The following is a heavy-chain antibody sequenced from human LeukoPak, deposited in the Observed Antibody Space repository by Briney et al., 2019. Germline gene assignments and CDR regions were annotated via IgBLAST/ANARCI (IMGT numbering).Heavy chain of an antibody. CDR2: IYYSGST. CDR3: ARQSIAVAGIGAFDI. D-gene: IGHD6-19*01. Sequence: SETLSLTCTVSGGSISSGGYYLSWIRQHPGKGLEWIVHIYYSGSTYYNPSLKSRVTISVDTSKNQFSLKLSSVTAADTAVYYCARQSIAVAGIGAFDIWGQGTMVTVSS. V-gene: IGHV4-31*03. CDR1: GGSISSGGYY. J-gene: IGHJ3*02.